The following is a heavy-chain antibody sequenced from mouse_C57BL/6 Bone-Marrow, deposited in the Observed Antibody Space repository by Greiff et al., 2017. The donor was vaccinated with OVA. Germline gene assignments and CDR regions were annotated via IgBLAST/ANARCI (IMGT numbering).Heavy chain of an antibody. CDR1: GFSFNTYA. V-gene: IGHV10-1*01. CDR2: IRSKSNNYAT. CDR3: VRHRNYVYFDV. J-gene: IGHJ1*03. Sequence: EVKVEESGGGLVQPKGSLKLSCAASGFSFNTYAMNWVRQAPGKGLEWVARIRSKSNNYATYYADSVKDRFTISRDDSESMLYLQMNNLKTEDTAMYYCVRHRNYVYFDVWGTGTTVTVSS. D-gene: IGHD2-1*01.